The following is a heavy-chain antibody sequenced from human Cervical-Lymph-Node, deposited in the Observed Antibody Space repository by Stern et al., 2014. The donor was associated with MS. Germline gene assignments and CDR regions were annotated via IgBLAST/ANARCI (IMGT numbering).Heavy chain of an antibody. CDR2: INTDGRSP. CDR3: ARGTVAAAGTDY. Sequence: EVQLVESGGGLVQPGGSLRLSCAASGFTFSSYWMHWVRQAPGKGLVWVSRINTDGRSPNYADSVKGRFTIARDNAKNTLYLRMNSLRVEDTAVYYCARGTVAAAGTDYWGQGTLVTVSS. CDR1: GFTFSSYW. D-gene: IGHD6-13*01. V-gene: IGHV3-74*02. J-gene: IGHJ4*02.